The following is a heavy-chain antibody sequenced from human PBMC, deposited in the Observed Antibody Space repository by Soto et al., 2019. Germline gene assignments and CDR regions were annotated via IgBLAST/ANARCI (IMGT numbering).Heavy chain of an antibody. Sequence: PGGSLRLSCAASGFTFSSYSMNWVRQAPGKGLEWVSYISSSSSTIYYADSVKGRFTISRDIAKNSLYLQMNSLRAEDTVVYYWARDPWSYCGGDCANDAFDIWGQGT. D-gene: IGHD2-21*02. J-gene: IGHJ3*02. CDR3: ARDPWSYCGGDCANDAFDI. CDR2: ISSSSSTI. CDR1: GFTFSSYS. V-gene: IGHV3-48*01.